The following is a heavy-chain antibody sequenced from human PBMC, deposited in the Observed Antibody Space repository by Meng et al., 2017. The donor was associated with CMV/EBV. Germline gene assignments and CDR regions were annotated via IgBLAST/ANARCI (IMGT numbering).Heavy chain of an antibody. V-gene: IGHV4-30-4*08. CDR2: IYYSGST. CDR3: ARTGEYPTFDY. D-gene: IGHD2/OR15-2a*01. Sequence: QVQESGPGLVKPSPTLVFTWPVADGSISSGVYYWSWIRQPPGKGLEWIGYIYYSGSTYYNPSLKSRVTISVDTSKNQFSLKLSSVTAADTAVYYCARTGEYPTFDYWGQGTLVTVSS. CDR1: DGSISSGVYY. J-gene: IGHJ4*02.